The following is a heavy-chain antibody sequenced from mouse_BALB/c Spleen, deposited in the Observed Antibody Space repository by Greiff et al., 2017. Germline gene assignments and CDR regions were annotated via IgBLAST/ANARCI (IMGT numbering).Heavy chain of an antibody. CDR2: IDPANGNT. CDR3: ARGAQGFAY. D-gene: IGHD3-1*01. J-gene: IGHJ3*01. V-gene: IGHV14-3*02. Sequence: EVKVVESGAELVKPGASVKLSCTASGFNIKDTYMHWVKQRPEQGLEWIGRIDPANGNTKYDPKFQGKATITADTSSNTAYLQLSSLTSEDTAVYYCARGAQGFAYWGQGTLVTVSA. CDR1: GFNIKDTY.